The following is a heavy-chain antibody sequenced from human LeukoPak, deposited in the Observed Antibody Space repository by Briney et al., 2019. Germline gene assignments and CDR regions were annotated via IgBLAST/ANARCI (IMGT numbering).Heavy chain of an antibody. CDR3: AREPPQDSSGEFYY. J-gene: IGHJ4*02. CDR1: GYTFTGYY. Sequence: GASVKVSCKASGYTFTGYYMYWVTQAPGQGLEWMGWINPYSGGTNYAQKFQGRVTMTRDTSISTAYMELSRLRSDDTAVYYCAREPPQDSSGEFYYWGQGTLVTVSS. CDR2: INPYSGGT. D-gene: IGHD6-19*01. V-gene: IGHV1-2*02.